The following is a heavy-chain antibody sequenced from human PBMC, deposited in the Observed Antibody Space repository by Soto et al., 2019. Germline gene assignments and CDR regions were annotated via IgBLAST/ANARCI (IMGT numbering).Heavy chain of an antibody. CDR3: ARGGSYRDYYIDV. V-gene: IGHV1-69*02. D-gene: IGHD3-16*02. CDR2: IIPILGIA. J-gene: IGHJ6*03. CDR1: GGTFSSYT. Sequence: GASVKVSCKASGGTFSSYTISWVRQAPGQGLEWMGRIIPILGIANYAQKFQGRVTITADKSTSTAYMELSSLRSEDTAVYYCARGGSYRDYYIDVWGKGTTVTVSS.